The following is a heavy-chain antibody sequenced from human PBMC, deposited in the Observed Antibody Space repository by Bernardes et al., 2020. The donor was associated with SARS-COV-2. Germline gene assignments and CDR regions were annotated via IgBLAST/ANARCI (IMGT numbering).Heavy chain of an antibody. V-gene: IGHV3-23*01. D-gene: IGHD6-13*01. Sequence: GGSLRLSCAASGFTFSSYAMSWVRQAPGKGLEWVSGISGSDGSTYYADSVKGRFTISRDNSKNTLYLQMNSLKADDTAVYYCAKDASRWYGDNNWFDPWGQGTLVTVSS. CDR2: ISGSDGST. CDR1: GFTFSSYA. J-gene: IGHJ5*02. CDR3: AKDASRWYGDNNWFDP.